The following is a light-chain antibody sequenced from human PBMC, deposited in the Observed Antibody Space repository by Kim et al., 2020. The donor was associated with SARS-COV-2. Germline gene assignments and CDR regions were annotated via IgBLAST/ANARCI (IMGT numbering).Light chain of an antibody. J-gene: IGLJ1*01. CDR2: DVN. Sequence: GQSIANSGTGTSSDVGTYNYVSWYQLHPGKAPKLLIYDVNERPSGVSNRFSGSKSGNTDSLTISGLQAEDEADYYCSSYATSRSYVFGTGTKVTVL. CDR1: SSDVGTYNY. CDR3: SSYATSRSYV. V-gene: IGLV2-14*03.